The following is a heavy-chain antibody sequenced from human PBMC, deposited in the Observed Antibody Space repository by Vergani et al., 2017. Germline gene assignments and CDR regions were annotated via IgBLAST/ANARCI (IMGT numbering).Heavy chain of an antibody. D-gene: IGHD4-11*01. J-gene: IGHJ6*03. CDR2: SDHTGRP. CDR1: GGSFTSYH. CDR3: ARVNTETNGHRYYYYYMDG. Sequence: QVQLQQWGGGLLKPSETLSLTCVVNGGSFTSYHWTWIRQSPGEGLEWVGDSDHTGRPEYNPSLKSRLTMSVDKSRNQLSLTLNSVTATDTAIYFCARVNTETNGHRYYYYYMDGWGQGTAVTVS. V-gene: IGHV4-34*01.